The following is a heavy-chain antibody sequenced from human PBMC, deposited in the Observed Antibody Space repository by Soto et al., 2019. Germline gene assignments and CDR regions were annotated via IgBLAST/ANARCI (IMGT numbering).Heavy chain of an antibody. CDR1: GFTFSSYG. D-gene: IGHD5-12*01. V-gene: IGHV3-33*03. CDR2: IWYDGSNK. J-gene: IGHJ4*02. CDR3: ARISEMATIFFDY. Sequence: PGGSLRLSCAASGFTFSSYGMHWVRQAPGKGLEWVAVIWYDGSNKYYADSVKSRLTISKDTSKSQVVLTMTNMDPVDTATYYCARISEMATIFFDYWGQGTLVTVSS.